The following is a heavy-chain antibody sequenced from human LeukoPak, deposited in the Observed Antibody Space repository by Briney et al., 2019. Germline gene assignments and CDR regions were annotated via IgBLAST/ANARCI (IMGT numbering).Heavy chain of an antibody. CDR2: IRSKANSYAI. V-gene: IGHV3-73*01. Sequence: GGSLRLSCAASGFTFSGSAMHWVRQASGKGLEWVGRIRSKANSYAIAYAASVKGRFTISRDDSKNTAYLQMNSLKTEDTAVYYCTRPQEYSSRYFQHWGQGTLVTVSS. CDR1: GFTFSGSA. D-gene: IGHD6-13*01. J-gene: IGHJ1*01. CDR3: TRPQEYSSRYFQH.